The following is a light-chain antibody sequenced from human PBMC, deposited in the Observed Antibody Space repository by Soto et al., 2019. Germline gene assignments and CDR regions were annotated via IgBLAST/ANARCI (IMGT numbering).Light chain of an antibody. CDR1: QSVSSSY. V-gene: IGKV3-20*01. Sequence: EIMLTQSPGTLSLSPGERATLSCRASQSVSSSYLAWYQQKPGQAPRLLIYGASSRATGIPDRFSGSGSGTDFPLTISRLEPEDFAVYYCQQYGSSPRTFGPGTKVDIK. J-gene: IGKJ3*01. CDR3: QQYGSSPRT. CDR2: GAS.